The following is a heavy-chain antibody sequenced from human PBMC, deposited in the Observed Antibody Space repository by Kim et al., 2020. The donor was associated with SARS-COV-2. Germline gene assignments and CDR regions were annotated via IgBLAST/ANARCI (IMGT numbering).Heavy chain of an antibody. Sequence: ASVKVSCKASGYTFTSYDINWVRQATGQGLEWMGWTNPNSGNTGYAQKFQGRVTMTRNTSISTAYMELSSLRSEDTAVYYCARAQRGRAMIVVVISYYYYGMDVWGQGTTVTVSS. J-gene: IGHJ6*02. CDR3: ARAQRGRAMIVVVISYYYYGMDV. CDR2: TNPNSGNT. D-gene: IGHD3-22*01. V-gene: IGHV1-8*01. CDR1: GYTFTSYD.